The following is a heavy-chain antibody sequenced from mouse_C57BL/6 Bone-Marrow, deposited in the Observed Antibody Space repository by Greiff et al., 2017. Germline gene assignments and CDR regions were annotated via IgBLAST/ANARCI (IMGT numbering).Heavy chain of an antibody. D-gene: IGHD2-13*01. CDR3: SEDSAVDDCAGGVTYRYFDV. Sequence: QVQLKESGPELARPWASVTISCQAFYTFSRRVHFAIRDTTYWMQWVKQRTGQGLEWIGALYPGNGDNSYHQKFKGKATLTADKSSSTAYMQLSSRTSEDSAVDDCAGGVTYRYFDVWGTETTVTVSS. CDR2: GQGLEWIG. CDR1: YTFSRRVH. V-gene: IGHV1-87*01. J-gene: IGHJ1*03.